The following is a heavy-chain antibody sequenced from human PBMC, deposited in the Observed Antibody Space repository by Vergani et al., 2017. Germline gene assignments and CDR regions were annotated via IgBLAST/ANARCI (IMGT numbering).Heavy chain of an antibody. V-gene: IGHV3-33*01. Sequence: QVQLVESGGGVVQPGRSLRLSCAASGFTFSSYGMHWVRQAPGKGLEWVAVIWYDGSNKYYADSVKGRFTISRDNSKNTLYLQMNSLRAEDTAVYYCASDRSNSSSWGPIGYWGQGSLVTVSS. CDR3: ASDRSNSSSWGPIGY. CDR2: IWYDGSNK. CDR1: GFTFSSYG. D-gene: IGHD6-13*01. J-gene: IGHJ4*02.